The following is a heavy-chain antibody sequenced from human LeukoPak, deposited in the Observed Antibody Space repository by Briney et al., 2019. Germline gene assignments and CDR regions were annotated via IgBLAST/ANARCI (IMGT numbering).Heavy chain of an antibody. Sequence: GESLKISCQGSGYTFNTYWIAWVRPMPGKGLEWMGIIYPGDSDTRHSPSYQGQATITADKSISTAYLQWSGLKASDTAVYYCARRGRVGATQSHSDYWGQGTLVTVSS. J-gene: IGHJ4*02. CDR2: IYPGDSDT. D-gene: IGHD1-26*01. V-gene: IGHV5-51*01. CDR1: GYTFNTYW. CDR3: ARRGRVGATQSHSDY.